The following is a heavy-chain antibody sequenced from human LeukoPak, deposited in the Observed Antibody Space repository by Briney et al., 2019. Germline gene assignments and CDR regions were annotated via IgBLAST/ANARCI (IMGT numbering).Heavy chain of an antibody. CDR1: GFTFSNAW. CDR2: IKSKTDGGTT. D-gene: IGHD2-2*01. V-gene: IGHV3-15*01. Sequence: GGSLRLSCAASGFTFSNAWMSWVRQAPGKGLEWVGRIKSKTDGGTTDYAAPVKGRFTISRDDSKNTLYLQMNSLKTEDTAVYYCTTDRSSTAGDWFDPWGPGTLVTVSS. J-gene: IGHJ5*02. CDR3: TTDRSSTAGDWFDP.